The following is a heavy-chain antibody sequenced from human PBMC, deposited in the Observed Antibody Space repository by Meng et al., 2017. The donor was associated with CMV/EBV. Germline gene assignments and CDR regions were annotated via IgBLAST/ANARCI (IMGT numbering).Heavy chain of an antibody. Sequence: VRLVQRGAGVKKPVASVQCSCKASGHTCTGYYMHWVRQAPGQGLEWMGWINPNSGGTNYAQKFQGRVTMTRDTSISTAYMELSRLRSDDTAVYYCARAGQQQLSKWGQGTLVTVSS. V-gene: IGHV1-2*02. J-gene: IGHJ4*02. D-gene: IGHD6-13*01. CDR3: ARAGQQQLSK. CDR2: INPNSGGT. CDR1: GHTCTGYY.